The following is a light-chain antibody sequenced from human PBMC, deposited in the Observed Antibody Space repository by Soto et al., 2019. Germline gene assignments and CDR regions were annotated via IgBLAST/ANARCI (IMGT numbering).Light chain of an antibody. V-gene: IGLV1-44*01. CDR3: ASWDDSLNGV. J-gene: IGLJ2*01. CDR1: SSNIGRNT. CDR2: DNN. Sequence: QSVLTQPPSASGTPGQRVTISCSGSSSNIGRNTVNWYQQLPGAAPKLLIYDNNQRPSGVPDRFSGSKSGTSASLAISGLQSEDEADYYCASWDDSLNGVFGGGTQLTVL.